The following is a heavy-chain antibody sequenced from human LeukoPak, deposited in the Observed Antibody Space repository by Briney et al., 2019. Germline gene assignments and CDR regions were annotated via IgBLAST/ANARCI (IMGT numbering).Heavy chain of an antibody. CDR2: IIPIFGTA. CDR1: GGTFSCYA. Sequence: GASVKVSCKASGGTFSCYAISWVRQAPGQGLEWMGGIIPIFGTANYAQKFQGRVTITSDESTSTAYMELSSLRSEDTAVYYCARGRLVGEMNWFDPWGQGTLVTVSS. J-gene: IGHJ5*02. V-gene: IGHV1-69*13. D-gene: IGHD3-10*01. CDR3: ARGRLVGEMNWFDP.